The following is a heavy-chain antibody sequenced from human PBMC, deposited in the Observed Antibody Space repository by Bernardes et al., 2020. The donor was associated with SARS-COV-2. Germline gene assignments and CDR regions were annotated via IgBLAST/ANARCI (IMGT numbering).Heavy chain of an antibody. D-gene: IGHD2-15*01. CDR1: EFTFSRTA. CDR2: ISGGGGGT. Sequence: GGSLRLSCAASEFTFSRTAMSWVRQAPGKGLEWVSVISGGGGGTSYADSVKGRFAVSRDNSKNTVYLQMNSLRADDTAIYYCASAPADGLQGYWGQGTLVTVSS. CDR3: ASAPADGLQGY. V-gene: IGHV3-23*01. J-gene: IGHJ4*02.